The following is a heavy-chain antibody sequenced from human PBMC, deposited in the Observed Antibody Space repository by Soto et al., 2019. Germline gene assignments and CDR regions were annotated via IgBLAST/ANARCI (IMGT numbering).Heavy chain of an antibody. V-gene: IGHV1-69*13. D-gene: IGHD6-6*01. CDR2: IIPIFGTA. CDR1: GGTFSSYA. J-gene: IGHJ6*02. Sequence: SVKVSCKASGGTFSSYAISWVRQAPVQGLEWMGGIIPIFGTANYAQKFQGRVTITADESTSTAYMELSSLRSEDTAVYYCARTLGAARSYYYYGMDVWGQGTTVTVSS. CDR3: ARTLGAARSYYYYGMDV.